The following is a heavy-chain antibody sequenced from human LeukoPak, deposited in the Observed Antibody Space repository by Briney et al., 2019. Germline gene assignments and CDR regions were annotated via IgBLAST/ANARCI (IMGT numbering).Heavy chain of an antibody. D-gene: IGHD4-17*01. CDR1: GYTFTSYG. CDR3: AKNRAGDYADY. J-gene: IGHJ4*02. V-gene: IGHV1-2*06. CDR2: ISPNSGGT. Sequence: EASVKVSCKASGYTFTSYGISWVRQAPGQGLEWMGRISPNSGGTNYAQKFRGRLTVTRDTSISTAYMELSSLRSDDTAVYYCAKNRAGDYADYWGQGTLVTVSS.